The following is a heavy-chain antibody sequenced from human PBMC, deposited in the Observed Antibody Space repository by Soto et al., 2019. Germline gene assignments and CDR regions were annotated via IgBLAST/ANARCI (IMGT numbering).Heavy chain of an antibody. J-gene: IGHJ4*02. V-gene: IGHV4-34*01. D-gene: IGHD5-18*01. CDR1: GGSFSGYY. Sequence: QVQLQQWGAGLLKPSETLSLTCAVYGGSFSGYYWSWIRQPPGKGLEWIGEINHSGSTNYNPSLNSRVTISVDTRNNQVSLKLSSVNAADTAVYYCARKPVSRYSYYHSFAYWGQGTLVVVS. CDR3: ARKPVSRYSYYHSFAY. CDR2: INHSGST.